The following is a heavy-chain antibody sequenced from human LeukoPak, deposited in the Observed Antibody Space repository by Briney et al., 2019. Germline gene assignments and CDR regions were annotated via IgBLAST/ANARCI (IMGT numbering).Heavy chain of an antibody. CDR1: GFTFSSYA. D-gene: IGHD5-18*01. J-gene: IGHJ4*02. Sequence: GGSLRLSCSASGFTFSSYAMHWVRQAPGKGLEYVSGISTNGDSTYYADSVKGRFAISRDNSKNTLYLQMSSLRPEDTAVYYCVKRSGYSYGFDYWGQGTLVTVSS. CDR3: VKRSGYSYGFDY. V-gene: IGHV3-64D*06. CDR2: ISTNGDST.